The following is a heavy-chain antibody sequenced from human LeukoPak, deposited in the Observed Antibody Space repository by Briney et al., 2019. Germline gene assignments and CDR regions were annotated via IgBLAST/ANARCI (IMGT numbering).Heavy chain of an antibody. J-gene: IGHJ4*02. V-gene: IGHV5-10-1*01. Sequence: GESLKISCKGSGYSFTSYWISWVRQMPGEALEWMGRIDPSDSYTNYSPSFQGHVTISADKSISTAYLQWSSLKASDTAMYYCARQGGYYSFDYWGQGTLVTVSS. CDR1: GYSFTSYW. CDR3: ARQGGYYSFDY. D-gene: IGHD3-22*01. CDR2: IDPSDSYT.